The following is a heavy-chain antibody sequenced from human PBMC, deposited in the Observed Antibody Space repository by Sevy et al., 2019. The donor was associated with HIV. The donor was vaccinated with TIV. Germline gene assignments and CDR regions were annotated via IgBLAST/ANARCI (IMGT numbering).Heavy chain of an antibody. CDR2: INNAGGDT. D-gene: IGHD5-12*01. J-gene: IGHJ4*02. CDR3: AKDAKSGGYVTSLDY. Sequence: GGSLRLSCTASGFIFSSYAMSWVRRAPGKGLEWVSSINNAGGDTSYADSVKGRFTISRDNSKNTLFLQMNSLRAEDTAIYYCAKDAKSGGYVTSLDYWGQGTLVTVSS. CDR1: GFIFSSYA. V-gene: IGHV3-23*01.